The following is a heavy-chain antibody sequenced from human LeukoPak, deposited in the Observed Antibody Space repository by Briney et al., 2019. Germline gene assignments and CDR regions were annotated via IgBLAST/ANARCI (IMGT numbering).Heavy chain of an antibody. Sequence: SETLSLTCAVYGGSFSGYYWSWIRQPPGKGLEWIGEINHSGSTNYNPSLKSRVTISVDTSKNQFSLKLSSVTAADTAVYDCARGRGISIPRWWGQGTLVTVSS. CDR3: ARGRGISIPRW. V-gene: IGHV4-34*01. D-gene: IGHD4-23*01. CDR1: GGSFSGYY. CDR2: INHSGST. J-gene: IGHJ4*02.